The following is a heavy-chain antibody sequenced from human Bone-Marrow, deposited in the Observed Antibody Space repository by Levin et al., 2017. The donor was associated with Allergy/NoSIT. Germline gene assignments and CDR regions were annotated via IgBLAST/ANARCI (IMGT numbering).Heavy chain of an antibody. CDR1: GFTFDDYA. J-gene: IGHJ6*02. CDR2: ISWNSGSI. D-gene: IGHD3-3*01. CDR3: AKDIVSYDFWSGYYGDIYYYYGMDV. V-gene: IGHV3-9*01. Sequence: GGSLRLSCAASGFTFDDYAMHWVRQAPGKGLEWVSGISWNSGSIGYADSVKGRFTISRDNAKNSLYLQMNSLRAEDTALYYCAKDIVSYDFWSGYYGDIYYYYGMDVWGQGTTVTVSS.